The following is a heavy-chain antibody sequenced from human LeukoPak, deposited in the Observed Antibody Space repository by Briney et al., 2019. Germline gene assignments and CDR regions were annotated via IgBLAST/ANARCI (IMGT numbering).Heavy chain of an antibody. CDR1: GGSISSYY. CDR2: CYYSGST. J-gene: IGHJ4*02. CDR3: ARAGYYYATREYYFDY. Sequence: SETLSLTCTVAGGSISSYYWGWIRQPPGKGRERIGYCYYSGSTNYNPSFRGRVTMSVETSKKQFSLKLSSVTAADTAVYYCARAGYYYATREYYFDYWGQGTLVTVSS. D-gene: IGHD3-10*01. V-gene: IGHV4-59*12.